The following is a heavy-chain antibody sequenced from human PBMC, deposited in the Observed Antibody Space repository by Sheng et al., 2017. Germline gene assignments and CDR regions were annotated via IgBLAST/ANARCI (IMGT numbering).Heavy chain of an antibody. CDR3: ARGSYCGGDCYSPFDH. CDR2: ISSRSSTI. V-gene: IGHV3-48*01. Sequence: EVQLVESGGGLVQPGGSLRLSCAASGFTFSSYSMNWVRQAPGKGLEWVSYISSRSSTIYYADSAKGRFTISRDNAKNSLYLQMNSLRAEDTAVYYCARGSYCGGDCYSPFDHWGQGTLVTVSS. CDR1: GFTFSSYS. J-gene: IGHJ4*02. D-gene: IGHD2-21*01.